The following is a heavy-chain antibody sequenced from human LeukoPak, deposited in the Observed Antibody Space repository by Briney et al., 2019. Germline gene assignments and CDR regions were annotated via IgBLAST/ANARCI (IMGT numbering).Heavy chain of an antibody. D-gene: IGHD1-26*01. Sequence: GGSLRLSCAASGFTFSSYAMTWVRQAPGKGLEWVSVISGGGTSTYYADSVKGRFTISRDNAKNSLYLQMNSLRAEDTAVYYCARDPMGAILDYWGQGTLVTVSS. CDR2: ISGGGTST. J-gene: IGHJ4*02. CDR1: GFTFSSYA. CDR3: ARDPMGAILDY. V-gene: IGHV3-23*01.